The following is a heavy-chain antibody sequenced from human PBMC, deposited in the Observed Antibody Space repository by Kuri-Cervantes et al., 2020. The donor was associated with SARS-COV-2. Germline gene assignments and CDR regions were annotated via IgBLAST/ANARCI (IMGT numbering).Heavy chain of an antibody. V-gene: IGHV4-30-4*08. J-gene: IGHJ5*02. CDR3: ARTLPYSYGSWFDP. CDR2: IYYSGST. CDR1: GGSISSGGYY. D-gene: IGHD5-18*01. Sequence: SETLSLTCTVSGGSISSGGYYWSWIRQHPGKGLEWIGYIYYSGSTYYNPSLKSRVTISVDTSKNQFSLKLSSVTAADTAVYYCARTLPYSYGSWFDPWGQGTLVTVSS.